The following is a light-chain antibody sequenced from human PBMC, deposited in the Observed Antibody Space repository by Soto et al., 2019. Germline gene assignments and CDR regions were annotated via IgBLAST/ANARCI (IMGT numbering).Light chain of an antibody. CDR1: QGIEND. J-gene: IGKJ1*01. CDR2: AAS. V-gene: IGKV1-6*01. CDR3: LQDYRYPWT. Sequence: IQITQSPSSLSASVGDRITITCRSSQGIENDLGWFQQKPGKAPKLLISAASNVQSGVPSRFSGSGSGTDFTLTISSLQPEDFATYYCLQDYRYPWTFGQGTKVDI.